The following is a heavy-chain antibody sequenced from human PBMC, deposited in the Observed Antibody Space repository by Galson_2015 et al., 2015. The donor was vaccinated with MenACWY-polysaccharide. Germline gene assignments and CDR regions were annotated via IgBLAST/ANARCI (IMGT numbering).Heavy chain of an antibody. CDR3: ARDFRGTFDP. D-gene: IGHD1-1*01. J-gene: IGHJ5*02. V-gene: IGHV4-61*01. CDR2: IYYSGST. Sequence: SESLSLTCPVSVGSISSSSYSWGWIRQPPGKGLEWIGDIYYSGSTNYNPSLKGRVTISVDTSKNQFSLKLISVTAADTAVYYCARDFRGTFDPWGQGTLVTVSS. CDR1: VGSISSSSYS.